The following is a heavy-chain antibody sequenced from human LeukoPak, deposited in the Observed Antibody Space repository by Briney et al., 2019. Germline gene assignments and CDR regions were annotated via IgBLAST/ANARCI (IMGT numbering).Heavy chain of an antibody. Sequence: GASVKVSCKASGYTFTGYYMHWVRQAPGQGLEWMGWINPNSGGTNYAQKFQGRVTMTRDTSISTAYMELSRLRFDDTAVYYCARVGATRYVWGSYRYLYYFDYWGQGTLVTVSS. CDR2: INPNSGGT. CDR1: GYTFTGYY. CDR3: ARVGATRYVWGSYRYLYYFDY. D-gene: IGHD3-16*02. J-gene: IGHJ4*02. V-gene: IGHV1-2*02.